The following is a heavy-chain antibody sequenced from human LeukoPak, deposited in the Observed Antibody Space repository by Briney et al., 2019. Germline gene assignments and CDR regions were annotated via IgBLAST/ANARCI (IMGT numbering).Heavy chain of an antibody. CDR3: ARVRGQSLHALMAWAY. V-gene: IGHV4-59*01. J-gene: IGHJ4*02. D-gene: IGHD2-8*01. CDR1: GGSISSYY. CDR2: VYYSGNT. Sequence: PSETLSLTCTVSGGSISSYYWSWIRQPPGKGLEWIGFVYYSGNTNYNPSLKSRVTISVDMSKNQFSLKLSSVTAADTAVYYCARVRGQSLHALMAWAYCGQGALVTVSS.